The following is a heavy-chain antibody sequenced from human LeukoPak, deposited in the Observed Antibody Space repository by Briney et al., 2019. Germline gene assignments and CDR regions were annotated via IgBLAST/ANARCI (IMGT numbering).Heavy chain of an antibody. V-gene: IGHV1-2*02. D-gene: IGHD3-10*01. CDR1: GGTFSSYA. Sequence: ASVKVSCKASGGTFSSYAISWVRQAPGQGLEWMGWINPNSGGTNYAQKFQGRVTMTRDTSISTAYMELSRLRSDDTAVYYCARDRNYYGSGSLADPWGQGTLVTVSS. CDR2: INPNSGGT. CDR3: ARDRNYYGSGSLADP. J-gene: IGHJ5*02.